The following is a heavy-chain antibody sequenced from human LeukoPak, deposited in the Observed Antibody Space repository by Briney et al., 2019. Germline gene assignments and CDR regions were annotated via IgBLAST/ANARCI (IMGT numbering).Heavy chain of an antibody. D-gene: IGHD6-19*01. V-gene: IGHV1-69*04. Sequence: GSSVKVSCKASGGTFSSYAISWVRQAPGQGLEWMGRIIPILGIANYAQKFQGRVTITADKSTSTAYMELSSLRSEDTAVYYCARVVSGIAVAGGSGNWFDPWGQGTLVTVSS. CDR2: IIPILGIA. CDR3: ARVVSGIAVAGGSGNWFDP. J-gene: IGHJ5*02. CDR1: GGTFSSYA.